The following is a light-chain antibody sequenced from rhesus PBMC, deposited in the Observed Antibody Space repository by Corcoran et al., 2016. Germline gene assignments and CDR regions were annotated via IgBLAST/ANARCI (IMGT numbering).Light chain of an antibody. V-gene: IGLV2-23*01. Sequence: QAALTQPPSVSGSPGQSVTISCTGTSSDIGGYNYVSWYQQHPGKAPKLMIYDVSKRPSGVSDRFSGSKSGNTASRTISGLQAEDEADYYCSSYAGSNYIFGAGTRLTVL. CDR2: DVS. CDR1: SSDIGGYNY. CDR3: SSYAGSNYI. J-gene: IGLJ1*01.